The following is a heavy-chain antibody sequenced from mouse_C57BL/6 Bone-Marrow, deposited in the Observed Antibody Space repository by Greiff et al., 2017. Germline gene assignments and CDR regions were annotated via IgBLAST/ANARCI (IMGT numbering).Heavy chain of an antibody. Sequence: QVQLQQPGAELVKPGASVKMSCKASGYTFTSYWITWVKQRPGQGLKWFGDIYPGSGSTNYNEKFKSKATLSVATSSSTAYLQLSSLTSEDSAVYYCARPYYSNYWYFYVWGTGTTVTVSS. CDR1: GYTFTSYW. V-gene: IGHV1-55*01. J-gene: IGHJ1*03. D-gene: IGHD2-5*01. CDR3: ARPYYSNYWYFYV. CDR2: IYPGSGST.